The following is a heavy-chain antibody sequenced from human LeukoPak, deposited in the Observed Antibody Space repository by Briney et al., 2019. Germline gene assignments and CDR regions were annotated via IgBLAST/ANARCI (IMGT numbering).Heavy chain of an antibody. Sequence: GGSLRLSCVASGVTFDNYPMHWVRQAPGRALEWVSLISADGGSTFYADSVRGRFSIYRDNSKNSLYLQMNSLRSEDTAMYYCAKESGKFDYWGQGTLVAVSS. CDR1: GVTFDNYP. J-gene: IGHJ4*02. V-gene: IGHV3-43*02. CDR3: AKESGKFDY. CDR2: ISADGGST.